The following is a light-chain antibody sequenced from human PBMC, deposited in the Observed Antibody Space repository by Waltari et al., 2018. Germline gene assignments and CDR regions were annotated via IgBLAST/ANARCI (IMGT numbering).Light chain of an antibody. CDR1: QSLVHSDGNTY. CDR3: MQVTHWPHT. V-gene: IGKV2-30*02. CDR2: KVS. Sequence: VVMTQSPLSLPGTLGQPASISCRSSQSLVHSDGNTYLEWFQQRPGQSPRRLIYKVSNRDSGVPARFSGSGSGTDFTLKISRAEAEDVGLYYCMQVTHWPHTFGQGTSLEI. J-gene: IGKJ2*01.